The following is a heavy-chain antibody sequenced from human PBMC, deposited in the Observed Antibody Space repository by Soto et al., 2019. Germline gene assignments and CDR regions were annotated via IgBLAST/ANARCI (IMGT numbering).Heavy chain of an antibody. Sequence: GGSLRLSCAASGFTFSSYSMNWVRQAPGKGLEWVSYISSNSVTIYYADSVRGRFTIFRDNAKNSLYLQMNSLRDEDTAVYYCAREDILGTRSFDYWGQGALVTVSS. D-gene: IGHD1-26*01. V-gene: IGHV3-48*02. CDR2: ISSNSVTI. J-gene: IGHJ4*02. CDR3: AREDILGTRSFDY. CDR1: GFTFSSYS.